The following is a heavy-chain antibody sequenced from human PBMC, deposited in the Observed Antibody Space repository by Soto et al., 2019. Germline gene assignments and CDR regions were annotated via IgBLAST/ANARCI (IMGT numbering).Heavy chain of an antibody. V-gene: IGHV1-18*01. CDR2: ISAYSGST. Sequence: QVQLVKSGAEVKKPGASVKVSCKASGYTFTTYGIIWVRQAPGQGLEWMGWISAYSGSTKFAQKLKGRVTMTTDTSTTTAYMELRSLTSDDTAVYYCARDFTKSSSWPYYFDYWGQGTLVTVSS. CDR3: ARDFTKSSSWPYYFDY. CDR1: GYTFTTYG. J-gene: IGHJ4*02. D-gene: IGHD6-13*01.